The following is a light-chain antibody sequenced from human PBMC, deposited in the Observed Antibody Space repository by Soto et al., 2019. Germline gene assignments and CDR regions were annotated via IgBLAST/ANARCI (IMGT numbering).Light chain of an antibody. Sequence: QAVVTQEPSLTVSPGGTVTLTCGSSTGAVTSGHYPYWIQQKPGPAPRTLIYDTNKKHSWTPARFSGSLLGGKGALTLSGAQPDDEADYYCLLSYDGARFVMFGGGTQLTVL. CDR1: TGAVTSGHY. V-gene: IGLV7-46*01. J-gene: IGLJ3*02. CDR2: DTN. CDR3: LLSYDGARFVM.